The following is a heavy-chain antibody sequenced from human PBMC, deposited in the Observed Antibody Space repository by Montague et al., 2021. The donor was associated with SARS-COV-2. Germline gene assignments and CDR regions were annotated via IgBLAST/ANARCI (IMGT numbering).Heavy chain of an antibody. J-gene: IGHJ4*02. D-gene: IGHD4-17*01. CDR3: ARGGGYSDLHYFDY. CDR1: GGSISSGTYS. CDR2: IYHSGDT. Sequence: TLSLTCAVSGGSISSGTYSWSWIRQPPGKGLEWIGYIYHSGDTYYNPSLKSRVTISVDRSKNQFSLRLSSVTAADTAVYYCARGGGYSDLHYFDYWGQGTLDTVSS. V-gene: IGHV4-30-2*01.